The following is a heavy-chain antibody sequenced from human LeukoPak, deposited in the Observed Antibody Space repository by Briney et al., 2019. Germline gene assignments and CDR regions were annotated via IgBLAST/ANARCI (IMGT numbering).Heavy chain of an antibody. V-gene: IGHV1-46*01. D-gene: IGHD3-22*01. CDR2: INPSGGST. Sequence: ASVKVSCKASGYTFTGYYMHWVRQAPGQGLEWMGIINPSGGSTSYAQKFQGRVTMTRDTSTSTVYMELSSLRSEDTAVYYCARVGGITMIVVDWGQGTLVTVSS. CDR1: GYTFTGYY. CDR3: ARVGGITMIVVD. J-gene: IGHJ4*02.